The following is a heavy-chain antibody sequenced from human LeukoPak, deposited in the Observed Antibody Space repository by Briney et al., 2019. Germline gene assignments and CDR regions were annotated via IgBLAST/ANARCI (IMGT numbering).Heavy chain of an antibody. Sequence: SVKVSCKASGGTFSSYAISWVRQAPGQGLEWMGRIIPILGIANYAQKFQGRVTITADKSTSTAYMELSSLRSEDTAVYYCAITPRYFDWLFAPWGQGTLVTVSS. CDR2: IIPILGIA. V-gene: IGHV1-69*04. D-gene: IGHD3-9*01. CDR1: GGTFSSYA. CDR3: AITPRYFDWLFAP. J-gene: IGHJ5*02.